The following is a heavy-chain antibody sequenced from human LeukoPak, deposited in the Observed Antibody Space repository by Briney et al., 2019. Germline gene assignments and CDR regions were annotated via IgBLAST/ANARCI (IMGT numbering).Heavy chain of an antibody. CDR2: IYPGDSDT. Sequence: GESLKISCKGSGYSFTNYWIGWVRQMPGKGLEWMGIIYPGDSDTRYSPSFRGQVTISADKSISTAYLQWSSLKASDTAMYDCAREGNYNVLTGYYHYFDCWGQGTLVTVSS. CDR3: AREGNYNVLTGYYHYFDC. J-gene: IGHJ4*02. CDR1: GYSFTNYW. D-gene: IGHD3-9*01. V-gene: IGHV5-51*01.